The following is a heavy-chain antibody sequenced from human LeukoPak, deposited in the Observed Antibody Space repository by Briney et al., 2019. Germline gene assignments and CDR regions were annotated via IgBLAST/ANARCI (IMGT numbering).Heavy chain of an antibody. D-gene: IGHD6-13*01. J-gene: IGHJ4*02. CDR1: GFTFSSYS. CDR2: ISSSSSYI. Sequence: GGSLRLSCAASGFTFSSYSMNWVRQAPGKGLEWVSSISSSSSYIYYADSVKGRFTISRDNAKNSLYLQMNSLRVEDTAIYYCARAAGIAASGTRFDYFDYWGQGALVTVSS. CDR3: ARAAGIAASGTRFDYFDY. V-gene: IGHV3-21*01.